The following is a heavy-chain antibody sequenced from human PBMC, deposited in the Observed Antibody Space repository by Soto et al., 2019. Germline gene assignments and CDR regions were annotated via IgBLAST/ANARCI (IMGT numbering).Heavy chain of an antibody. CDR1: GGTFSSYA. Sequence: GASVKVSCKASGGTFSSYAISWVRQAPGQGLEWMGWMIPIIGTTNYAQKFQGRVTMTRNNSISTAYMELSSLRSEDTAVYYCARTLYGDNVDYWGQGTLVTVSS. V-gene: IGHV1-69*05. CDR3: ARTLYGDNVDY. J-gene: IGHJ4*02. D-gene: IGHD4-17*01. CDR2: MIPIIGTT.